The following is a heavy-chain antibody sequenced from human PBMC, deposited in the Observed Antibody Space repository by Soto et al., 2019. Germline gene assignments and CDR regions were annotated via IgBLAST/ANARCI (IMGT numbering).Heavy chain of an antibody. J-gene: IGHJ4*02. Sequence: GGSLRLSCAASGFTFSSYGMHWVRQAPGKGLEWVAVISYDGSNKYYADSVKGRFTISRDNSKNTLYLQMNSLRAEDTAVYYCALDVNGLWGQGTLVNVSS. V-gene: IGHV3-30*03. CDR2: ISYDGSNK. CDR3: ALDVNGL. CDR1: GFTFSSYG.